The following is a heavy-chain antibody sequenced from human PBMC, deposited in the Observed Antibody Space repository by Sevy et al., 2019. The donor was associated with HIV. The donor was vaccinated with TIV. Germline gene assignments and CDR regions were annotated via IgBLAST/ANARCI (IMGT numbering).Heavy chain of an antibody. D-gene: IGHD4-17*01. CDR2: VFHTGST. Sequence: SETLSLTCAVSGDSISSGVFSWNWIRQPPGKGLEWIGYVFHTGSTYYDPSIKSRATISVDTSKNQFSRKLSSMTAADTAVYYGARDGGTLTSPGSFDFWGQGKMVTVSS. V-gene: IGHV4-30-2*01. J-gene: IGHJ3*01. CDR1: GDSISSGVFS. CDR3: ARDGGTLTSPGSFDF.